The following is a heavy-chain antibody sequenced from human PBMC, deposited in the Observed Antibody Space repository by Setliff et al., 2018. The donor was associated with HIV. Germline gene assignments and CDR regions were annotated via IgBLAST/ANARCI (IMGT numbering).Heavy chain of an antibody. D-gene: IGHD3-3*01. Sequence: GASVKVSCKASGYTFTGCFIHWVRQAPGQGFEWMGWINPNGGYTNYAQKFLGRVTMTQDTSFTTAYLELSRLGSDDTAVYYCAADNYNCNSFDSWGQGSLVTVSS. J-gene: IGHJ4*02. CDR3: AADNYNCNSFDS. CDR2: INPNGGYT. V-gene: IGHV1-2*02. CDR1: GYTFTGCF.